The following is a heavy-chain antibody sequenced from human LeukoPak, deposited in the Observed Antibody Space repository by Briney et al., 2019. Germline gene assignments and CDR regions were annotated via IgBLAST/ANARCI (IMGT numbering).Heavy chain of an antibody. CDR3: ARGGRNFDY. D-gene: IGHD1-26*01. CDR1: NDSINDCY. V-gene: IGHV4-59*01. J-gene: IGHJ4*02. CDR2: ISNSGTT. Sequence: SETLSLTCTVSNDSINDCYWTWIRQPPGKRLGWIGYISNSGTTKYNPSLKSPVTISVDTSNDQISLRLRSVTAADTAVYFCARGGRNFDYWGQGTLVTVSS.